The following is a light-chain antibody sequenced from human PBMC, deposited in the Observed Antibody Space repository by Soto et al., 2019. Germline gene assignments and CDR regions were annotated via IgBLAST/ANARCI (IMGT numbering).Light chain of an antibody. CDR1: QSISSY. Sequence: DIPMTQSPSSLSASVGDRVNITCRASQSISSYLNWYQQKPGKAPKLLVYAASRLQSGVPSRFSGTGSGTDFTLTISSLQPEDFATYCCQQSFRTPFTFGPGNKLDIK. CDR2: AAS. J-gene: IGKJ3*01. CDR3: QQSFRTPFT. V-gene: IGKV1-39*01.